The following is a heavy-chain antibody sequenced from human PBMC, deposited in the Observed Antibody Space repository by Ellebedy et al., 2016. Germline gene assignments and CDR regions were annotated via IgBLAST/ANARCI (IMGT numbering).Heavy chain of an antibody. J-gene: IGHJ4*02. Sequence: GESLKISCAASGLTFSTFAMHWARQAPGKGLEWVANINQDGSEKYYVDSVKGRFTISRDNAKNSLYLQMNSLRAEDTAVYFCARRIAAAGSLIDYWGQGTLVTVSS. CDR1: GLTFSTFA. CDR3: ARRIAAAGSLIDY. V-gene: IGHV3-7*03. D-gene: IGHD6-13*01. CDR2: INQDGSEK.